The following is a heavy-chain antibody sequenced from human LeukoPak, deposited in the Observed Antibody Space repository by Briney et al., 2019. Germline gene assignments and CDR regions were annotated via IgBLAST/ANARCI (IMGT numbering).Heavy chain of an antibody. CDR2: INPSGGST. D-gene: IGHD2-2*01. Sequence: AXVKVSCKASGYTFTGYYMHWVRQAPGQGLEGMGIINPSGGSTSYAQKFQGRVTMTRDRSTSTFYMELSSLRSEDTAVYYCARHLWYCSGTSCTLDGDLWGRGTLVTVSS. J-gene: IGHJ2*01. CDR3: ARHLWYCSGTSCTLDGDL. V-gene: IGHV1-46*01. CDR1: GYTFTGYY.